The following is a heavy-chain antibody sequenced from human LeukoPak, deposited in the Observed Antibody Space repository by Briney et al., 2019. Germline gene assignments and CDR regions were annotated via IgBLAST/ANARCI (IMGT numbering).Heavy chain of an antibody. V-gene: IGHV4-59*01. CDR3: AKSHPAVTTTDWYFDL. Sequence: SETLSLTCIVSGGSISSYYWSWFRQPPGKGLEWIGYISYTGSTKSNPALKSRVTISGDRSKNQFSLKMTSVTAADTAVYYCAKSHPAVTTTDWYFDLWGRGTLVTVSS. D-gene: IGHD4-17*01. CDR2: ISYTGST. CDR1: GGSISSYY. J-gene: IGHJ2*01.